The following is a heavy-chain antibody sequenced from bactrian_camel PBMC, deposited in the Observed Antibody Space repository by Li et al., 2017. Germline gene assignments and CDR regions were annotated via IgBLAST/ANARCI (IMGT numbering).Heavy chain of an antibody. CDR1: GTIARHFC. Sequence: HVQLVESGGGSVQPGGSLRLSCAVSGTIARHFCMGWFRQAPGKEREGVAAINANGGRTYYRDSVRGRFTISQDNAKSTLYLQMNSLNTEDTAMNCCAATTVVARVVALLLLGQGTQVTVS. D-gene: IGHD6*01. CDR2: INANGGRT. J-gene: IGHJ4*01. V-gene: IGHV3S54*01.